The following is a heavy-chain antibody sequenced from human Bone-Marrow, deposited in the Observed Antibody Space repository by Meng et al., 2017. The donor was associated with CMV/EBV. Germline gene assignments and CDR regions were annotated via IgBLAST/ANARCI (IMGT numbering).Heavy chain of an antibody. D-gene: IGHD3-22*01. J-gene: IGHJ5*02. CDR2: INPSGGST. Sequence: YMHWVRQAPGQGLEWMRIINPSGGSTSYAQKFQGRVTMTRDTSTSTVYMELSSLRSEDTAVYYCARARPERWYYYDSSGYWEPGWFDPWGQGTLVTVSS. CDR3: ARARPERWYYYDSSGYWEPGWFDP. V-gene: IGHV1-46*01. CDR1: Y.